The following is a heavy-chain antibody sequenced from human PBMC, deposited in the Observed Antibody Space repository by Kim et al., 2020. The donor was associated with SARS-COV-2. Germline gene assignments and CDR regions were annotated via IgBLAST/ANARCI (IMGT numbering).Heavy chain of an antibody. CDR3: ASYVVFSSGAGEGYYFDY. CDR1: GGSISSSNW. J-gene: IGHJ4*02. D-gene: IGHD3-10*01. CDR2: IYHSGST. V-gene: IGHV4-4*02. Sequence: SETLSLTCAVSGGSISSSNWWSWVRQPPGKGLEWIGEIYHSGSTNYNPSLKSRVTISVDKSKNQFSLKLSSVTAADTAVYYCASYVVFSSGAGEGYYFDYWGQGTLVTVSS.